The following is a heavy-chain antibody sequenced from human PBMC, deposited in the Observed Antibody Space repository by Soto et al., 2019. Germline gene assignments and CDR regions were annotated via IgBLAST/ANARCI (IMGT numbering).Heavy chain of an antibody. D-gene: IGHD1-26*01. CDR3: AKDAPDVIVGVTLRGWGDYYYGMDV. V-gene: IGHV3-23*01. CDR1: GFTFSSYA. J-gene: IGHJ6*02. CDR2: ISGSGGST. Sequence: GGSLRLSCAASGFTFSSYAMSWVRQAPGKGLEWVSAISGSGGSTYYADSVKGRFTISRDNSKNTLYLQMNSLRAEDTAVYYWAKDAPDVIVGVTLRGWGDYYYGMDVWGQGTTVTVSS.